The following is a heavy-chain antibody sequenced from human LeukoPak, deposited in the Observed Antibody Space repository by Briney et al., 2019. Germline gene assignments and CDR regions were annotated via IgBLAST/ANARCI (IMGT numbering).Heavy chain of an antibody. D-gene: IGHD3-10*01. Sequence: GGSLRLSCAASGFTFDDYGMSWVRQAPGKGLEWVSGIDWNGGSTGYADSVKGRFTISRDNAKNSLYLQMNSLRAEDTAVYYCATSGGGWFKYYFDYWGQGTLVTVSS. CDR3: ATSGGGWFKYYFDY. CDR1: GFTFDDYG. CDR2: IDWNGGST. J-gene: IGHJ4*02. V-gene: IGHV3-20*04.